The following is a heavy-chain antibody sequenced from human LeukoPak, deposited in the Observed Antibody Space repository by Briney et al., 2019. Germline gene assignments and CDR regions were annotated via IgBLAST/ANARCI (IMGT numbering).Heavy chain of an antibody. Sequence: GGSPRLSCAASGFTFSNYDMHWVRQAPGKGLECVSAIGPAGDTYYPGSVKGRFTISRDTAKSSLYLQMNSLRAGDTAVYYCARGHEEAARRGYGMDVWGQGTTVTVSS. CDR3: ARGHEEAARRGYGMDV. CDR1: GFTFSNYD. D-gene: IGHD6-13*01. J-gene: IGHJ6*02. CDR2: IGPAGDT. V-gene: IGHV3-13*01.